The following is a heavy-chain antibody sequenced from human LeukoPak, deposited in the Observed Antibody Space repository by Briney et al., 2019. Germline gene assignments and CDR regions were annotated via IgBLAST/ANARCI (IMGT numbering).Heavy chain of an antibody. V-gene: IGHV4-34*01. Sequence: SQTLSLTCAVYGGSFSDYSWTWISQFQGKVLEWNGEIIHSGSSHYNPSLKSRVTISVDTSKNQFSLKLTSVTAADTAVYFCARGSPGYWGQGTLVTVSS. CDR1: GGSFSDYS. CDR2: IIHSGSS. J-gene: IGHJ4*02. CDR3: ARGSPGY.